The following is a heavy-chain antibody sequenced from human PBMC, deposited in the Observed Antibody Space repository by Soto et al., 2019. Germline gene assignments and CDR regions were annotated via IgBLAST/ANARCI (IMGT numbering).Heavy chain of an antibody. D-gene: IGHD1-1*01. CDR3: ASRSGQLPHYLDY. V-gene: IGHV1-18*01. J-gene: IGHJ4*02. Sequence: ASVKVSCKASGFTFTNYGITWVRRAPGQGLEWMGWISAYNGNTNYAQKLQGRVTMTTDTSTSTVYMELRSLRSDDTAVYYCASRSGQLPHYLDYWGQGTLVTVSS. CDR1: GFTFTNYG. CDR2: ISAYNGNT.